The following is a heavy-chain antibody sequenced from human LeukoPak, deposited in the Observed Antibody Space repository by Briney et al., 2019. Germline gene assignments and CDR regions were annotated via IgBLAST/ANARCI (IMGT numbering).Heavy chain of an antibody. CDR2: ISWNSGSI. Sequence: GRSLRLSCAASGFTFDDYAMHWVRHAPGKGLEWVSGISWNSGSIGYADSVKGRFTISRDNAKNSLYLQMNSLRAEDTALYYCVVVEDRGAFDIWGQGTMVTVSS. D-gene: IGHD2-15*01. CDR3: VVVEDRGAFDI. V-gene: IGHV3-9*01. J-gene: IGHJ3*02. CDR1: GFTFDDYA.